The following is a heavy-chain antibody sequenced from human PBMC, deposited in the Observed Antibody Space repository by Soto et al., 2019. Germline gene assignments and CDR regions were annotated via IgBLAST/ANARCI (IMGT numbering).Heavy chain of an antibody. V-gene: IGHV3-73*01. CDR3: IRHYPNWYWY. J-gene: IGHJ4*02. Sequence: VGSLRLSCAASGFTFSGVSMHWVRQASGKGLEWVGRIRRKANNYATAYAASVKGRFTVSRDDSKNTAYLQMNSLKTEDTAVYYCIRHYPNWYWYWGRGT. CDR2: IRRKANNYAT. CDR1: GFTFSGVS. D-gene: IGHD2-8*02.